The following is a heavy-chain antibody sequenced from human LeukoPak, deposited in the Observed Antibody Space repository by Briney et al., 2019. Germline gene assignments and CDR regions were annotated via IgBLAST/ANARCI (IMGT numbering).Heavy chain of an antibody. Sequence: GGSLRLSCAASGFTFDDYTMHWVRQAPGKGLEWVAVISYDGSNKYYADSVKGRFTISRDNSKNTLYLQMNSLRAEDTAVYYCAKAWGTYSSGSHPKYYYYYGMDVWGQGTTVTVSS. D-gene: IGHD6-19*01. J-gene: IGHJ6*02. CDR3: AKAWGTYSSGSHPKYYYYYGMDV. CDR1: GFTFDDYT. CDR2: ISYDGSNK. V-gene: IGHV3-30*18.